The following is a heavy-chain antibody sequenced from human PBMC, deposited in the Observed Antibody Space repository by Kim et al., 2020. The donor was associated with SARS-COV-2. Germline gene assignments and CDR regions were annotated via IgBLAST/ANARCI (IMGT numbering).Heavy chain of an antibody. D-gene: IGHD2-2*01. CDR3: ARGGYCSSTSCYFYYYALAV. Sequence: GGSLRLSCAASGFDFGTHSMNWVRQAPGKGLEWVSSIGGASNYIYYADSVKGRFTISRDNAKNSLYLQMNSLRAEDTAVYYCARGGYCSSTSCYFYYYALAVWGQGTTVTVS. V-gene: IGHV3-21*01. J-gene: IGHJ6*02. CDR1: GFDFGTHS. CDR2: IGGASNYI.